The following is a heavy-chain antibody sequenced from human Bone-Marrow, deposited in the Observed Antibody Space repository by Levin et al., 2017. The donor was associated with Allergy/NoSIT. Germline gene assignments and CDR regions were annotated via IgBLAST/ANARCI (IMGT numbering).Heavy chain of an antibody. Sequence: PGGSLRLSCAASGFTFDDYAMHWVRQAPGKGLEWVSGISWNSGSIGYADSVKGRFTISRDNAKNSLYLQMNSLRAEDTALYYCAKDIIRLKWELPRGGAFDSWGQGTMVTVSS. CDR3: AKDIIRLKWELPRGGAFDS. V-gene: IGHV3-9*01. D-gene: IGHD1-26*01. CDR2: ISWNSGSI. CDR1: GFTFDDYA. J-gene: IGHJ3*02.